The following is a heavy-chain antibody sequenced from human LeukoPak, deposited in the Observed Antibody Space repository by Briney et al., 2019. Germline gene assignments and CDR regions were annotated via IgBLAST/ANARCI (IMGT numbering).Heavy chain of an antibody. J-gene: IGHJ3*02. CDR1: GFTFSSYA. D-gene: IGHD2-15*01. V-gene: IGHV3-74*01. CDR3: ARPCSGGSCYPWSAFDI. CDR2: INSDGSST. Sequence: PGGSLRLSCAASGFTFSSYAMSWVRQAPGKGLVWVSRINSDGSSTSYADSVKGRFTISRDNAKNTLYLQMNSLRAEDTAVYYCARPCSGGSCYPWSAFDIWGQGTMVTVSS.